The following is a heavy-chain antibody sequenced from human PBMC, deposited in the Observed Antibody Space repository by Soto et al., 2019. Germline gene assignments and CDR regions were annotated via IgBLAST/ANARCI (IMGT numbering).Heavy chain of an antibody. CDR2: IWNDGNNR. CDR3: ARDRELGRTSPYFDF. CDR1: GFSFRSFG. V-gene: IGHV3-33*01. J-gene: IGHJ4*02. Sequence: GGSLRLSCAASGFSFRSFGVHWVRQAPGKGLEWVAVIWNDGNNRRYGDSVRGRFTVSSDNSKKTVYLQMDGLRGEDTAMYYCARDRELGRTSPYFDFWGQGTLVTVSS. D-gene: IGHD3-10*01.